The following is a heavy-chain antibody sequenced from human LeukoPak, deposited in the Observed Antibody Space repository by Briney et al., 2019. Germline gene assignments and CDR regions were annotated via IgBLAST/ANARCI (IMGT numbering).Heavy chain of an antibody. Sequence: PGGSLRLSCAASGFTFSSYSMNWVRQAPGKGLEWVSSISSSSSYIYYADSVKGRFTISRDNAKNSLYLQMNSLRAEDTAVYYCARDSGSYPAIGVFDYWGQGTLVTVSS. CDR1: GFTFSSYS. CDR2: ISSSSSYI. CDR3: ARDSGSYPAIGVFDY. D-gene: IGHD1-26*01. V-gene: IGHV3-21*01. J-gene: IGHJ4*02.